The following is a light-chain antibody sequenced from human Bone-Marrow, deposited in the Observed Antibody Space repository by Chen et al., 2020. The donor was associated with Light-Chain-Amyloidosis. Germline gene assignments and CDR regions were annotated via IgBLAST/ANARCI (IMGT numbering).Light chain of an antibody. Sequence: SALTHPASVSASPGLSITISCTGTSSDIGVYNYVSWYQQHPGKAPKLMIYDVSNRPSGVSDRFSGSKSGVTASLTISGLQAEDEADYFCSSYTSSSTRVFGGGTKLTVL. V-gene: IGLV2-14*01. CDR3: SSYTSSSTRV. J-gene: IGLJ3*02. CDR1: SSDIGVYNY. CDR2: DVS.